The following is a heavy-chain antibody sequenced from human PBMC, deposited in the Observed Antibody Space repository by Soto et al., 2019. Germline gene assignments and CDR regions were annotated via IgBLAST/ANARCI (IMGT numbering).Heavy chain of an antibody. CDR2: INPNSSGT. CDR1: GYTFTGYY. J-gene: IGHJ3*02. Sequence: ASVKVSCKASGYTFTGYYMHWVRQAPGQGLEWMGWINPNSSGTNYAQRFQGWVTMTRDTSISTAYMELSRLRSDDTAVYYCARGRSGYCSSTSCSSPYAFDIWGQGTMVTVSS. V-gene: IGHV1-2*04. D-gene: IGHD2-2*01. CDR3: ARGRSGYCSSTSCSSPYAFDI.